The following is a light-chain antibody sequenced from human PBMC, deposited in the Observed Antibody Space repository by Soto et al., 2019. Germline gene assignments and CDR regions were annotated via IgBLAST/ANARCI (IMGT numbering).Light chain of an antibody. CDR2: EGS. CDR3: CSYAGSSTPYI. CDR1: SSDVGSYKF. V-gene: IGLV2-23*01. J-gene: IGLJ1*01. Sequence: QSALTQPASVSGSPGQSITISCTGTSSDVGSYKFVSWYQQHPGKAPKLMIYEGSKRPSGVSDRFSGSKSGNTASLTISGLQAEDEADYYCCSYAGSSTPYIFGTGTKVTVL.